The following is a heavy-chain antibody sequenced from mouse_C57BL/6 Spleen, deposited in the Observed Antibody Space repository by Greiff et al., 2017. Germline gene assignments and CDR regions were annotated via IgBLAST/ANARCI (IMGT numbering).Heavy chain of an antibody. CDR1: GYTFTSYW. J-gene: IGHJ3*01. Sequence: VQLQQPGAELVKPGASVKMSCKASGYTFTSYWITWVKQRPGPGLEWIGDIYPGRGSTNYNEKFKSKATLTVDTSASTAYMQLSSLTSEDSAVYYCAREDYGSSSFAYWGQGTLVTVSA. D-gene: IGHD1-1*01. CDR3: AREDYGSSSFAY. CDR2: IYPGRGST. V-gene: IGHV1-55*01.